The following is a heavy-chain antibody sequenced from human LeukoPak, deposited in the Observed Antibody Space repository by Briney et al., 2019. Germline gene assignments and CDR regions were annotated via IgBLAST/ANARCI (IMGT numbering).Heavy chain of an antibody. V-gene: IGHV5-51*01. CDR2: IYPGDSDT. CDR3: ARHDGGTPYYFDH. Sequence: GESLKISCKGSGYSFTRYWIGWVRQMPEKGLEWMGIIYPGDSDTRYGPSFQGQVTISADKSISTAYLQWSSLKASDTAMYYCARHDGGTPYYFDHWVQGTLVTVSS. CDR1: GYSFTRYW. J-gene: IGHJ4*02. D-gene: IGHD4-23*01.